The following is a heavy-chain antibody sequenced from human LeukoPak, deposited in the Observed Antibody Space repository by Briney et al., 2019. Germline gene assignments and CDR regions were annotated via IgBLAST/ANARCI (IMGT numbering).Heavy chain of an antibody. J-gene: IGHJ4*02. CDR3: ARDLGFLEWLSGFDY. CDR1: GFTFSSYA. CDR2: ISYDGSNK. Sequence: GRSLRLSCAASGFTFSSYAMHWVRQAPGKGLEWVAVISYDGSNKYYADSVKGRFTISRDNSKNTLYLQMNSLRAEDTAVYYCARDLGFLEWLSGFDYWGQGTLVTVSS. V-gene: IGHV3-30-3*01. D-gene: IGHD3-3*02.